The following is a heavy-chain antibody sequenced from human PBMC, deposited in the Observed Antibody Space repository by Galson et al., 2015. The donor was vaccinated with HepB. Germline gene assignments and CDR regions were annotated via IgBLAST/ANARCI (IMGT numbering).Heavy chain of an antibody. CDR1: GYTFTSYG. CDR3: ARDRGNYYGSGSYVNILAFDI. CDR2: ISAYNGNT. V-gene: IGHV1-18*01. J-gene: IGHJ3*02. D-gene: IGHD3-10*01. Sequence: SVKVSCKASGYTFTSYGISWVRQAPGQGLEWMGWISAYNGNTNYAQKLQGRVTMTTDTSTSTAYMELRSLRSDDTAVYYCARDRGNYYGSGSYVNILAFDIWGQGTMVTVSS.